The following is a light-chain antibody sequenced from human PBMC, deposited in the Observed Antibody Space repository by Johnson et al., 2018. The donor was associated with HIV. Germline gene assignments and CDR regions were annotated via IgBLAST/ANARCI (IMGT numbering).Light chain of an antibody. CDR2: DND. CDR1: SSNIGNNY. V-gene: IGLV1-51*01. Sequence: QLVLTQPPSLSAAPGQTVTISCSGSSSNIGNNYVSWYQQLPGTAPKLLIYDNDKRPSGIPDRFSGSKSGTSATLGITGLQPGDEADYYCGTWDSGLGAYVFGTGTKVTVL. CDR3: GTWDSGLGAYV. J-gene: IGLJ1*01.